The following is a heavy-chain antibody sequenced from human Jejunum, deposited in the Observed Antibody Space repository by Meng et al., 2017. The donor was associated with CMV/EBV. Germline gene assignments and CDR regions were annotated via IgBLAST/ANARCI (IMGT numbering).Heavy chain of an antibody. V-gene: IGHV3-74*01. CDR1: GFTFSTYW. CDR3: ATAGQYRLDN. D-gene: IGHD2-2*01. J-gene: IGHJ4*01. CDR2: MNSDGSTT. Sequence: VGSGGGLFPPGGSLRLSCAASGFTFSTYWMHWVRQGPGEGLVWVSRMNSDGSTTDYADSVKGRFTISRDNAKNTLYLQMNSLRVDDTAVYYCATAGQYRLDNWGHGTLVTVSS.